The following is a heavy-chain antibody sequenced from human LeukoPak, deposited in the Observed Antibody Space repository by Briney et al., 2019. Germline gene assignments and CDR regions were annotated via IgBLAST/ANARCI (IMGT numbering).Heavy chain of an antibody. CDR2: ISSSSRTI. V-gene: IGHV3-48*02. CDR3: ARSEGDLSLGFDY. J-gene: IGHJ4*02. D-gene: IGHD3-16*02. CDR1: EFTFSTYN. Sequence: GGSLRLSCAASEFTFSTYNMNWFRQAPGKGLEWVSYISSSSRTIYYADSVKGRFTISRDNAKNSLYLQMNSLRDEDTAVYYCARSEGDLSLGFDYWGQGTLVTVSS.